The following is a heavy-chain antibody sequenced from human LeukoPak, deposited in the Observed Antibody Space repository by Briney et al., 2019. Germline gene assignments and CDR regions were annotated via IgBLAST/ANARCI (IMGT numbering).Heavy chain of an antibody. CDR2: ISSDGNNK. V-gene: IGHV3-30-3*01. J-gene: IGHJ4*02. D-gene: IGHD3-3*01. CDR1: GFTFSSNA. Sequence: EGSLRLSYAASGFTFSSNAMHWVRQAPGKGLDWVAVISSDGNNKYYAASVKGRFTVSRDNSQNTLYLQMNSLRPDDTAVYHCARSPGGSGYSPSDYWGQGTLVTVSS. CDR3: ARSPGGSGYSPSDY.